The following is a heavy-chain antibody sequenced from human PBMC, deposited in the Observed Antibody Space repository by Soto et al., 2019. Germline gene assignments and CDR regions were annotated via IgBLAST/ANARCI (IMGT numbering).Heavy chain of an antibody. V-gene: IGHV3-21*01. CDR1: GFTVSSYA. CDR2: ITSSSSYI. J-gene: IGHJ3*02. CDR3: ARERYSGYDGDAFDI. D-gene: IGHD5-12*01. Sequence: SLRLSCAASGFTVSSYAMSWVRQAPGKGLEWVSCITSSSSYIYYADSVNGRFTISRDNAKNSLYLQMNSLRAEDTAVYYCARERYSGYDGDAFDIWGQGTMVTVSS.